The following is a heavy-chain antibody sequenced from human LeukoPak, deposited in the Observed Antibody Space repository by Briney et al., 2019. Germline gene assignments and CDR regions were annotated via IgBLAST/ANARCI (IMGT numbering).Heavy chain of an antibody. Sequence: GASVTVSCKASGYTFASYGISWVRKAPGQGLEWMGGIIPIFGTANYAQKFQGRVTITADESTSTAYMELSSLRSEDTAVYYCARDEGSYWAGGRYYGMDVWGQGTTVTVSS. V-gene: IGHV1-69*13. CDR3: ARDEGSYWAGGRYYGMDV. CDR2: IIPIFGTA. J-gene: IGHJ6*02. D-gene: IGHD1-26*01. CDR1: GYTFASYG.